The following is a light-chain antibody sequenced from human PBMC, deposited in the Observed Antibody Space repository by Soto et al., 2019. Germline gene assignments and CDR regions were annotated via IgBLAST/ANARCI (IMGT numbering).Light chain of an antibody. Sequence: DIVMTQSPDSLTVSLGERATINCKSSQSVSSSLAWYQQKPGQTPRLLIYDASNRATGIPARFSGSGSGTDFTLTINSLESEDFAVYYCQQRSNWPPFTFGPGTTVDVK. V-gene: IGKV3-11*01. CDR1: QSVSSS. CDR3: QQRSNWPPFT. J-gene: IGKJ3*01. CDR2: DAS.